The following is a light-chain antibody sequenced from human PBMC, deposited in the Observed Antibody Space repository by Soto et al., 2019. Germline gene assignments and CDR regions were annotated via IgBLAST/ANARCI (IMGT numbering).Light chain of an antibody. J-gene: IGKJ4*01. V-gene: IGKV3-11*01. CDR2: GAS. CDR1: QTVNSY. CDR3: QQRYNWLT. Sequence: IVLTQSPATLSLSPGERATLSCRARQTVNSYLSWYQHKPGQAPRLLIYGASNRATGIPARFSGSGSGTDFTLTISSLEPEDSAVYYWQQRYNWLTFGGGTKVEIK.